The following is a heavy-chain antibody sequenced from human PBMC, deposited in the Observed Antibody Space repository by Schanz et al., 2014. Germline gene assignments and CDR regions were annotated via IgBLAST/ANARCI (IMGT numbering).Heavy chain of an antibody. CDR3: ARADADVMYRNFYSGMGV. CDR2: IRSSSSNI. CDR1: GFSFSSYS. Sequence: EVQLVESGGDLVKPGGSLRLSCAASGFSFSSYSMNWVRQAPGKGLECVSSIRSSSSNIYYAGSVKGRFTISRDNAKNLLYLQMDSLRDEDTAVYLCARADADVMYRNFYSGMGVWGQGTTVTVSS. D-gene: IGHD1-26*01. V-gene: IGHV3-21*01. J-gene: IGHJ6*02.